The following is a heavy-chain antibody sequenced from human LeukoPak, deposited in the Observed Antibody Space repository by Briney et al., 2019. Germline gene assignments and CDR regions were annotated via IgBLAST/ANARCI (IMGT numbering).Heavy chain of an antibody. CDR3: ARYYYGSGTYQEFDY. V-gene: IGHV4-34*01. J-gene: IGHJ4*02. CDR2: IYHSGST. CDR1: GGSFSGYY. D-gene: IGHD3-10*01. Sequence: SETLSLTCAVFGGSFSGYYWSWIRQPPGKGLEWIGEIYHSGSTNYNPSLKSRVTISVDTSKNQFSLKLSSVTAADTAVYYCARYYYGSGTYQEFDYWGQGTLVTVSS.